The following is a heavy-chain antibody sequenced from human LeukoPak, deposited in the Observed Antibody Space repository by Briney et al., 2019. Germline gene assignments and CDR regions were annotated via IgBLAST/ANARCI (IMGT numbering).Heavy chain of an antibody. CDR3: ARIEPSYNWNRTPSINYFDY. Sequence: ASVKVSCKASGYTFTSYYMHWVRQAPGQGLEWMGIINPSGGSTSDAQKFQGRVTMTRDMSTSTVYMELSSLGSEDTAVYYCARIEPSYNWNRTPSINYFDYWGQGTLVTVSS. CDR2: INPSGGST. D-gene: IGHD1/OR15-1a*01. CDR1: GYTFTSYY. J-gene: IGHJ4*02. V-gene: IGHV1-46*01.